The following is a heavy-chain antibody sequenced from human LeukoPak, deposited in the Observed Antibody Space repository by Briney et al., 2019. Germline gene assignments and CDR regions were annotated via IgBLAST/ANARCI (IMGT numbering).Heavy chain of an antibody. D-gene: IGHD6-19*01. CDR3: ARVESSGGTGYFGY. V-gene: IGHV3-30-3*01. CDR1: GFTFSSYA. CDR2: ISYDGSNK. Sequence: GRSLRLSCAASGFTFSSYAMHWVRQAPGKGLEWVAVISYDGSNKYYAGSVKGRFTISRDNSKNTLYLQMNSLRAEDTAVYYCARVESSGGTGYFGYWGQGTLVTVSS. J-gene: IGHJ4*02.